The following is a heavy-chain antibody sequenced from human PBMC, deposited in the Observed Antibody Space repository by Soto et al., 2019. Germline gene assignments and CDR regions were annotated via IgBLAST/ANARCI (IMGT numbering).Heavy chain of an antibody. Sequence: QVQLVQSGDEVKKPGASVKVSCKASGYIFVNYGIAWVRQAPGQGLEWMGWISPYTGNTHSASKVQGRLTXXTXTXXSTAYMDLGSLTSDDTAVYYCVMVDNYVTPTPQDVWGQGTTVTV. D-gene: IGHD3-16*01. CDR1: GYIFVNYG. CDR3: VMVDNYVTPTPQDV. V-gene: IGHV1-18*01. CDR2: ISPYTGNT. J-gene: IGHJ6*02.